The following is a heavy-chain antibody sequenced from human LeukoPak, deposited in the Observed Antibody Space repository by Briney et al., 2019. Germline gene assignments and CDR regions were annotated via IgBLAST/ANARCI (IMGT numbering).Heavy chain of an antibody. CDR3: ARDFYSGSYPDSWFDP. Sequence: GASVKVSCKASGYTFTSYGISWVRQAPGQGLECMGWISAYNGNTNYAQKLQGRVTMTTDTSTSTAYMELRSLRSDDTAVYYCARDFYSGSYPDSWFDPWGQGTLVTVSS. V-gene: IGHV1-18*01. CDR1: GYTFTSYG. J-gene: IGHJ5*02. D-gene: IGHD1-26*01. CDR2: ISAYNGNT.